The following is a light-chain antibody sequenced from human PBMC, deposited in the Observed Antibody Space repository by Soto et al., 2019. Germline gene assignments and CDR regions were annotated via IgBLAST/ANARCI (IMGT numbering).Light chain of an antibody. V-gene: IGKV1-33*01. CDR2: DAS. CDR1: QDIRNY. CDR3: QHHDDLLFP. Sequence: DIQMTQSPSSLSASVGDRVTITCQASQDIRNYLNWYQQKPGKAPKLLIYDASNLETEVPSRFSGSGSGTDFTFTIISLQPEDIATYYCQHHDDLLFPFGPGTKVDIK. J-gene: IGKJ3*01.